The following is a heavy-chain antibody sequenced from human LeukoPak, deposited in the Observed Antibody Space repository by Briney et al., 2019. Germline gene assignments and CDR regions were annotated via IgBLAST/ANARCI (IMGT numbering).Heavy chain of an antibody. Sequence: GGSLRLSCAASGFTFSSYAMSWVRQAPGKGLEWVSAISGSGGSTYYADSVKGRFTISRGNSKNTLYLQMNSLRAEDTAVYYCAKDGYSYGSLDYWGQGTLVTVSS. J-gene: IGHJ4*02. V-gene: IGHV3-23*01. CDR3: AKDGYSYGSLDY. CDR2: ISGSGGST. D-gene: IGHD5-18*01. CDR1: GFTFSSYA.